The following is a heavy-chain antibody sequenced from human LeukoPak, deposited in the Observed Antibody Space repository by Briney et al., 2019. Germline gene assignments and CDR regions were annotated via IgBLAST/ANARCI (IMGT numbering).Heavy chain of an antibody. CDR1: GYSFTSYW. Sequence: GESLQISCKGSGYSFTSYWIGWVRQMPGKGLEWMGIIYPGDSDTRYSPSFQGQVTISADKSISTAYLQWSSLKASDTAMYYCARPHGAEVDAFDIWGQGTMVTVSS. CDR2: IYPGDSDT. V-gene: IGHV5-51*01. D-gene: IGHD4-17*01. CDR3: ARPHGAEVDAFDI. J-gene: IGHJ3*02.